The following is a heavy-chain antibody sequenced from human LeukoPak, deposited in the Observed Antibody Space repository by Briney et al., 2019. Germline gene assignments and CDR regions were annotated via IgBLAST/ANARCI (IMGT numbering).Heavy chain of an antibody. CDR3: AKGKRSSSSLSFDY. Sequence: GGSLRLSCAAPGFTVSNSYMSWVRQAPGKGLEWVSVIYSGGSTYYAESVKGRFTISRDNSKNTLYLQMNSLRAEDTAVYYCAKGKRSSSSLSFDYWGQGTLVTVSS. D-gene: IGHD6-6*01. CDR1: GFTVSNSY. CDR2: IYSGGST. V-gene: IGHV3-53*01. J-gene: IGHJ4*02.